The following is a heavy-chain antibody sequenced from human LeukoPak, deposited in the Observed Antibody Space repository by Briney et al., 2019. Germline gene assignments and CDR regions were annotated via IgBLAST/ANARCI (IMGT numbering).Heavy chain of an antibody. D-gene: IGHD1-26*01. CDR3: ARVSSGSYSS. J-gene: IGHJ4*02. V-gene: IGHV1-69*04. Sequence: GASEKVSCKASGGTFSSYAISWVRQAPGQGLEWMGRMIPILGIANYAQKFQGRVTITADKSTSTAYMELSSLRSEDTAVYYCARVSSGSYSSWGQGTLVTVSS. CDR2: MIPILGIA. CDR1: GGTFSSYA.